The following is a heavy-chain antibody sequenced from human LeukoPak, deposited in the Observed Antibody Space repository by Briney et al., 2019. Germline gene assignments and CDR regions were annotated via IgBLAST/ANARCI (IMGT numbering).Heavy chain of an antibody. D-gene: IGHD3-16*01. CDR1: GFPFDYYT. Sequence: GRSLRLSCAASGFPFDYYTMHWVRQFPGKGLEWVSSITWNSGNLAYVDSVKGRITISRDNSMNTLYLQMNSLRAEDTAVYYCAKVRWGSDNALDSWGQGTLVTGSS. V-gene: IGHV3-9*01. CDR2: ITWNSGNL. CDR3: AKVRWGSDNALDS. J-gene: IGHJ4*02.